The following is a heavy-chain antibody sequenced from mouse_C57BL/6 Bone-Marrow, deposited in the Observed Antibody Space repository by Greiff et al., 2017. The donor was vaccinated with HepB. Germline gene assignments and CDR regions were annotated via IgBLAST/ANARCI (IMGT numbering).Heavy chain of an antibody. D-gene: IGHD2-1*01. CDR1: GFNIKDDY. J-gene: IGHJ3*01. Sequence: VQLQQSGAELVRPGASVKLSCTASGFNIKDDYMHWVKQRPEQGLEWIGWIDPENGDTEYASKFQGKATLTADKSSSTAYMQLSSLTSEDSAVYFCARSGGNYEGAYWGQGTLVTVSA. CDR2: IDPENGDT. V-gene: IGHV14-4*01. CDR3: ARSGGNYEGAY.